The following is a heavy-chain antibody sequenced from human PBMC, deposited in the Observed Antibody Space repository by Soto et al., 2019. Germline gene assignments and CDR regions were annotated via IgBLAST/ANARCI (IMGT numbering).Heavy chain of an antibody. CDR1: GYTFTSYG. J-gene: IGHJ6*02. CDR2: ISAYNGNT. Sequence: ASVKVSCKASGYTFTSYGISWVRQAPGQGLEWMGWISAYNGNTNYAQKLQGRVTMTTDTSTSTAYMELRSLRSDDTAVYYCARDSGRNLNDVALTYYYYGRDVWGQGTTVTVSS. D-gene: IGHD3-10*01. CDR3: ARDSGRNLNDVALTYYYYGRDV. V-gene: IGHV1-18*04.